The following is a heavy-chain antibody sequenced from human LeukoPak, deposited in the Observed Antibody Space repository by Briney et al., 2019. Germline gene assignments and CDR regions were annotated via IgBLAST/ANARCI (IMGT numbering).Heavy chain of an antibody. CDR1: GFTFSSYS. CDR3: ARSDCSAPTCSTYYSHGLDV. V-gene: IGHV3-21*01. D-gene: IGHD2-15*01. Sequence: GGSLRLSCAASGFTFSSYSMNWVRQAPGKGLEGVSSISVRSRYLYYADSVRGRFTISRDNAQTSVFLQMNSLRAEDTAVYYCARSDCSAPTCSTYYSHGLDVWGQGTALTVSS. CDR2: ISVRSRYL. J-gene: IGHJ6*02.